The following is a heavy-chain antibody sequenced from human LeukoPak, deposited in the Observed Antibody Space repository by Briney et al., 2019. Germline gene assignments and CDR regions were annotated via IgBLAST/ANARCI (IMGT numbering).Heavy chain of an antibody. CDR2: ISAYNGNT. J-gene: IGHJ4*02. V-gene: IGHV1-18*01. Sequence: ASVKVSCKASGYTFTSYGISWVRQAPGQGLEWMGWISAYNGNTNYAQKLQGRVTMTADTSTSTAYMELRSLRSDDTAVYYCAKVSAEWLLDYWGQGTLVTVSS. D-gene: IGHD3-3*01. CDR1: GYTFTSYG. CDR3: AKVSAEWLLDY.